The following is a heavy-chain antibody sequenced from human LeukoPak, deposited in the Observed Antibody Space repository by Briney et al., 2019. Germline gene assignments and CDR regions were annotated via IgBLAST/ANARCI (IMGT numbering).Heavy chain of an antibody. V-gene: IGHV3-21*01. CDR2: ISISSRYI. CDR3: TRDLIGARKHYYYRMDV. D-gene: IGHD6-6*01. Sequence: GGSLRLSCAASGFTFSSYSMNWVRQAPGKGLEWVSSISISSRYIYYAVSVKGRFTISRDNAKNSLYLQMNSLRAEDTAVYYWTRDLIGARKHYYYRMDVWGQGTTVTVSS. J-gene: IGHJ6*02. CDR1: GFTFSSYS.